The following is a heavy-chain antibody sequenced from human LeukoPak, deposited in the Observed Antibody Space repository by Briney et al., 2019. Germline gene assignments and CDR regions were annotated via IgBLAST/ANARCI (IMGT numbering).Heavy chain of an antibody. Sequence: GGSLRLSCAASGFTFSSYDMHWVRQAPGQGLEWVSAISGSGGSTYYADSVKGRFTISRDNSKNTLYLQMNSLRAEDTAVYYCARGGTVVVPAAISDYWGQGTLVTVSS. CDR2: ISGSGGST. CDR1: GFTFSSYD. D-gene: IGHD2-2*01. CDR3: ARGGTVVVPAAISDY. V-gene: IGHV3-23*01. J-gene: IGHJ4*02.